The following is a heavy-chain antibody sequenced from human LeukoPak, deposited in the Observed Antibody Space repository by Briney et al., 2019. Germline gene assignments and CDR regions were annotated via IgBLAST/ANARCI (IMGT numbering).Heavy chain of an antibody. Sequence: PGGSLRLSCAASGFTFSSHAMSWVRQAPGKGLEWGSRISSGGGTTDYTDSVKGRFTISRDTSKNTLYLQMNSLRAEDTAVYYCAKDRSGSGYFDYWGQGTLVTVSS. CDR2: ISSGGGTT. CDR3: AKDRSGSGYFDY. CDR1: GFTFSSHA. D-gene: IGHD3-10*01. V-gene: IGHV3-23*01. J-gene: IGHJ4*02.